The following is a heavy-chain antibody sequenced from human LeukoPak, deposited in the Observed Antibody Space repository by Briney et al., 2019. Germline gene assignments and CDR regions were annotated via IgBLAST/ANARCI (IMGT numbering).Heavy chain of an antibody. J-gene: IGHJ4*02. V-gene: IGHV1-69*06. CDR1: GGTFSSYA. CDR3: ARPCPYCRGHCYSVHLTCFDY. Sequence: SVKVSCKASGGTFSSYAISWVRQAPGQGLDWMGGIIPIFGTANYAQKFQGRVTITADKSTSTTYMELRSLRSEATAVYYCARPCPYCRGHCYSVHLTCFDYWGKGTLVTVSS. CDR2: IIPIFGTA. D-gene: IGHD2-21*02.